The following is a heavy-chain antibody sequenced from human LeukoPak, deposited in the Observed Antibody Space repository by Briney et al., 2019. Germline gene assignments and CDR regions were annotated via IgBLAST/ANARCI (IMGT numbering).Heavy chain of an antibody. V-gene: IGHV5-51*01. D-gene: IGHD2-21*02. CDR3: ARQGYCGGDCYSPNWFDP. CDR2: IYPGDSDT. CDR1: GYSFTSYW. J-gene: IGHJ5*02. Sequence: GGSLKISCKGSGYSFTSYWIGWVRQMPGKGLEWMGIIYPGDSDTRYSPSFQGQVTISADKSISTAYLQWSSLKASDTAMYYCARQGYCGGDCYSPNWFDPWGQGTLVTVSS.